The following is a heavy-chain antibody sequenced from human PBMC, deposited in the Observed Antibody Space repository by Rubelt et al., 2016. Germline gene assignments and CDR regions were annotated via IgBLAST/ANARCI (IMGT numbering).Heavy chain of an antibody. V-gene: IGHV1-18*01. CDR2: ISAYNGNT. CDR3: AGCYGSGSYGNWFDP. Sequence: QVQLVQSGAEVKKPGASVKVSCKASGYTFTSYGISWVRQAPGQGLEWMGWISAYNGNTNYAQKIQGKATRTTDTSKRTAYMELRSLRSDDTAVYYCAGCYGSGSYGNWFDPWGQGTLVTVSS. CDR1: GYTFTSYG. D-gene: IGHD3-10*01. J-gene: IGHJ5*02.